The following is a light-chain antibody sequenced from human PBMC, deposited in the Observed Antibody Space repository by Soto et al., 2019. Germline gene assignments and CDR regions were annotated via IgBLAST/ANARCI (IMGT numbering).Light chain of an antibody. CDR3: SPRSEWPPLT. CDR1: QSVSSD. J-gene: IGKJ4*01. V-gene: IGKV3-11*01. Sequence: VLTQSGATLSLSQGERAPLSCRASQSVSSDLAWYRQRPGRAPRLGIYYASRRANGNPPRVSGSGAGTEFTLPISCLEPEDFAVYYCSPRSEWPPLTFGGGTNVDI. CDR2: YAS.